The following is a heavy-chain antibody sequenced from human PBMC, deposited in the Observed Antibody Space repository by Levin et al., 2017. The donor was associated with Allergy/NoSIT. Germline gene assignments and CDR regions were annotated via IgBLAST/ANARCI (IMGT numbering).Heavy chain of an antibody. CDR2: ISSSSSYI. Sequence: LSLPCAASGFTFRSYSMNWVRQAPGKGLEWVSSISSSSSYIYYADSVKGRFTISRDNAKNSLYLQMNSLRAEDTAVYYCARFGSGYDYGMDVWGQGTTVTVSS. CDR3: ARFGSGYDYGMDV. J-gene: IGHJ6*02. D-gene: IGHD2-15*01. CDR1: GFTFRSYS. V-gene: IGHV3-21*01.